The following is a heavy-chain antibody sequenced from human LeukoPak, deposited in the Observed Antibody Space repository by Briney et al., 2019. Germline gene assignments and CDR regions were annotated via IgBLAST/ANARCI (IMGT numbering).Heavy chain of an antibody. J-gene: IGHJ4*02. CDR3: AKGRTTVTTAWGY. Sequence: GGSLRLSCAASGFIFSSYAMSWVRQAPGKGLEWVSTINRSGDSTYYADSVKGRFTISRDNSKNTLYLQMNSLRADDTALYYCAKGRTTVTTAWGYWGQGTLVTVS. CDR2: INRSGDST. CDR1: GFIFSSYA. D-gene: IGHD4-17*01. V-gene: IGHV3-23*01.